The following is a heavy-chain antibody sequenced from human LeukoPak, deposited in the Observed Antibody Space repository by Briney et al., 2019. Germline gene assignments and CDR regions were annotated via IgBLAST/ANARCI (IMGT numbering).Heavy chain of an antibody. V-gene: IGHV4-34*01. D-gene: IGHD3-22*01. CDR1: GGSFSGYY. CDR3: ARRTNYYDSSGKPFQH. CDR2: INHSGST. Sequence: TSETLSLTCAIYGGSFSGYYWSWIRQPPGKGLEWIGEINHSGSTNYNPSLKSRFTISVDTSKNQFSLKLSSVTAADTAVYYCARRTNYYDSSGKPFQHWGQGTLVTVSS. J-gene: IGHJ1*01.